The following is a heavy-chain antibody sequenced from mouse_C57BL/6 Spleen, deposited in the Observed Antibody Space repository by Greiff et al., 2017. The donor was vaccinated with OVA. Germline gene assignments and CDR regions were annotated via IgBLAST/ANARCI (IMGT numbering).Heavy chain of an antibody. Sequence: EVQLVESGGGLVKPGGSLKLSCAASGFTFSSYTMSWVRQTPEKRLEWVATISGGGGNTYYPDSVKGRFTISRDNAKNTLYLQMSSLMSEDTALYYCARPYCSSFDYWGQGTTLTVSS. V-gene: IGHV5-9*01. D-gene: IGHD2-12*01. CDR3: ARPYCSSFDY. CDR2: ISGGGGNT. CDR1: GFTFSSYT. J-gene: IGHJ2*01.